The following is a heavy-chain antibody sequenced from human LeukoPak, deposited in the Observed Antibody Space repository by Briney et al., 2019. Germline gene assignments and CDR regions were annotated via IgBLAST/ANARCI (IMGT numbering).Heavy chain of an antibody. CDR3: ARDSSYIISSGYYYYGMDV. V-gene: IGHV4-31*03. CDR2: IYFRGST. J-gene: IGHJ6*02. Sequence: SQTLSLTCTVSGGSISSGGYFWSWIRQHPGKGLEWIGYIYFRGSTYYNPSLKSRVTISVDTSKNQFSLKLTSVTAADTAVYYCARDSSYIISSGYYYYGMDVWGQGTTVTVSS. CDR1: GGSISSGGYF. D-gene: IGHD6-6*01.